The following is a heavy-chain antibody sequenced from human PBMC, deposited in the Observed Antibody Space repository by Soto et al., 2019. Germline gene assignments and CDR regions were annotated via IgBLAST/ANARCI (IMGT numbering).Heavy chain of an antibody. CDR3: ARDDPVTRTIDY. CDR1: GESFSGYY. CDR2: VINSGTT. V-gene: IGHV4-34*12. D-gene: IGHD4-17*01. J-gene: IGHJ4*02. Sequence: QVQLHQWGAGLLKPSETLSLTCVVYGESFSGYYWTWIGQPPGQGLEWIGGVINSGTTNCNPSLKSRVNMSVDTSQNQFSLHLNSVTAADTAVYYCARDDPVTRTIDYWGPGTLVTVS.